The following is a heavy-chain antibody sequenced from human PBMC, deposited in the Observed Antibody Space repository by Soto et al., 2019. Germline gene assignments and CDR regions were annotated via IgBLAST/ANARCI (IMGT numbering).Heavy chain of an antibody. CDR3: AREMYTIRGSPLDY. Sequence: QVQLVQSGAEVKKPGASVKVSCKASGYPFTSYYVHWVRQAPGQGLEWMGFINTSDGSTSYQQKFQGRVTMTVDRSTSTVYMEVSSRRSEDTAVYYCAREMYTIRGSPLDYWCYRTLVTGCS. V-gene: IGHV1-46*01. J-gene: IGHJ4*01. D-gene: IGHD3-16*01. CDR1: GYPFTSYY. CDR2: INTSDGST.